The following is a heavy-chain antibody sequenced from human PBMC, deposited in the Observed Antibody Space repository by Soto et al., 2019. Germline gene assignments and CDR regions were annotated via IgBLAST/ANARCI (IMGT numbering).Heavy chain of an antibody. D-gene: IGHD4-17*01. J-gene: IGHJ6*02. CDR2: IYYSGST. Sequence: QVQLQESGPGLVKPSQTLSLTCTVSGGSISSGAYYWSWIRQPPGKGLEWIGYIYYSGSTYYNPSLKSRFPISVYTSKIQFSLKLSSVPAADTAVYYGARDRGGDYGDSYYYYYGMDVWGQGTTVTVSS. CDR1: GGSISSGAYY. V-gene: IGHV4-30-4*01. CDR3: ARDRGGDYGDSYYYYYGMDV.